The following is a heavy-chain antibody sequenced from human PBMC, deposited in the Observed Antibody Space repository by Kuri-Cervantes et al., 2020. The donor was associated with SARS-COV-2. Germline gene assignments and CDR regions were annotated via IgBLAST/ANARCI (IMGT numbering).Heavy chain of an antibody. CDR3: ARDGGYCSGGSCWDKY. V-gene: IGHV3-23*03. CDR1: GFTFSSYA. J-gene: IGHJ4*02. D-gene: IGHD2-15*01. Sequence: GESLKISCAASGFTFSSYAMHWVRQAPGKGLEWVSVIYSGGSSTYYADSVKGRFTISRDNFKNTLYLQMNSLRAEDTAVYYCARDGGYCSGGSCWDKYWGQGTLVTVSS. CDR2: IYSGGSST.